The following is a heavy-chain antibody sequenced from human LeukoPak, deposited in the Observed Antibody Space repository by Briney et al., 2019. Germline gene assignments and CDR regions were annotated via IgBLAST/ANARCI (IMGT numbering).Heavy chain of an antibody. Sequence: PGGSLRLPCAASGFTFRRYAMSWVRQAPGKGLEWVSAISGSGGSTYYADSVKGRFTISRDNSKNTLYLQMNSLRAEDTAVYYCASHHYYDSSGLDDYFDYWGQGTLVTVSS. CDR3: ASHHYYDSSGLDDYFDY. CDR1: GFTFRRYA. CDR2: ISGSGGST. D-gene: IGHD3-22*01. J-gene: IGHJ4*02. V-gene: IGHV3-23*01.